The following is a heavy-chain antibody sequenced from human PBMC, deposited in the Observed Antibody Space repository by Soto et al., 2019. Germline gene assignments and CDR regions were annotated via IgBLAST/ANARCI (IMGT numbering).Heavy chain of an antibody. CDR3: ARRSIVGANTNYDY. Sequence: QLQLQESGPGLVKPSETLSLTCTVSGGSISSSSYYWGWIRQPPGKGLEWIGSIYYSGSTYYNPSLKSRVTISVDTSMSQFSLKLSSVTAADTAVYYCARRSIVGANTNYDYWGQGTLVTVSS. D-gene: IGHD1-26*01. CDR2: IYYSGST. CDR1: GGSISSSSYY. J-gene: IGHJ4*02. V-gene: IGHV4-39*01.